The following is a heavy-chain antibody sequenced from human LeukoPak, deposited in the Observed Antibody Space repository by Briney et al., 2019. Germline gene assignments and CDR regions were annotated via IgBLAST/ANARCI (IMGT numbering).Heavy chain of an antibody. CDR3: ARVVTGTGWFDP. CDR2: ISLNSGAT. V-gene: IGHV1-2*06. Sequence: ASVKVSCKASGSTFTVYYIHWVRQAPGQGLEWMGRISLNSGATNYAQKFQGRVTMTRDTSISTAYMELSRLTSDDSAVYYCARVVTGTGWFDPCGQGTLVTVSS. J-gene: IGHJ5*02. D-gene: IGHD1-1*01. CDR1: GSTFTVYY.